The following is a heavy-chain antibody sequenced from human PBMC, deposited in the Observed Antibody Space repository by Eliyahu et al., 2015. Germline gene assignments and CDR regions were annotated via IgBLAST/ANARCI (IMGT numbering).Heavy chain of an antibody. V-gene: IGHV4-34*01. J-gene: IGHJ4*02. CDR2: INHSGST. D-gene: IGHD6-13*01. Sequence: QVQLQQWGAGLLKPSETLSLTCAVYGGSFSGYYWSWIRQPPGKGLEWIGEINHSGSTNYNPSLKSRVTISVDTSKNQFSLKLSSVTAADTAVYYCARGEAATGPLYFDYWGQGTLVTVSS. CDR1: GGSFSGYY. CDR3: ARGEAATGPLYFDY.